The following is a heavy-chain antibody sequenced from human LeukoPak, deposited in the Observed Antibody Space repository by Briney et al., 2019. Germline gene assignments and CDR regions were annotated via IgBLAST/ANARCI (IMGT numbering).Heavy chain of an antibody. V-gene: IGHV3-53*01. D-gene: IGHD6-13*01. CDR2: IYSGGST. CDR1: GFTVSSNY. CDR3: ARGEAHSSSWYWGSYYMDV. J-gene: IGHJ6*03. Sequence: PGGSLRLSCAASGFTVSSNYMSWVRQAPGKGLEWVSVIYSGGSTYYADSVKGRFTISRDNSKNTLYLQMNSLRAEDTAVYYCARGEAHSSSWYWGSYYMDVWRKGTTVTVSS.